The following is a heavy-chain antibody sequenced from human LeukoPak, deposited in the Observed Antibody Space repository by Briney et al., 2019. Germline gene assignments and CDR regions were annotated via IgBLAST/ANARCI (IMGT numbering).Heavy chain of an antibody. V-gene: IGHV4-59*13. CDR3: ARVRIGETSYDASDV. CDR1: DGSISSYY. Sequence: SETLSLTCSVSDGSISSYYWTWIRQPPGKGLEWIGDIYITGSTNYNPYLKRRVTMSVDTSKNQFSLRLSSVTAADTAVYYCARVRIGETSYDASDVWGLGTMVTVSS. CDR2: IYITGST. J-gene: IGHJ3*01. D-gene: IGHD1-26*01.